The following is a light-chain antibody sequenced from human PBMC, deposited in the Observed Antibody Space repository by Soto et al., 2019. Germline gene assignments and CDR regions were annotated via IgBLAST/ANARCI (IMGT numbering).Light chain of an antibody. CDR1: SSDVGGYNY. Sequence: QSALTQPASVSGSPGQSITISCTGTSSDVGGYNYVSWYQQHPGKAPKLMIYDVSNRPSGVSNRFSGSKSGNTASLTISGLQAEDEADYYCSSYTSSSTNVFGPGTQLTVL. V-gene: IGLV2-14*01. J-gene: IGLJ7*01. CDR3: SSYTSSSTNV. CDR2: DVS.